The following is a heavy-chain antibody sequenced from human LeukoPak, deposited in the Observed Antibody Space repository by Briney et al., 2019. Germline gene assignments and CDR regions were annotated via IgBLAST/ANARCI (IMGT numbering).Heavy chain of an antibody. CDR2: INHSGST. J-gene: IGHJ5*02. CDR3: ARFVTYYYDSSGNFRGVLFFDP. V-gene: IGHV4-34*01. CDR1: GGSFSGYY. Sequence: SETLSLTCAVYGGSFSGYYWSWIRQPPGKGLEWIGEINHSGSTNYNPSLKSRVTMSVDTSKNQISLKLSSVTAADTAVYYCARFVTYYYDSSGNFRGVLFFDPWGQGTLVTVSS. D-gene: IGHD3-22*01.